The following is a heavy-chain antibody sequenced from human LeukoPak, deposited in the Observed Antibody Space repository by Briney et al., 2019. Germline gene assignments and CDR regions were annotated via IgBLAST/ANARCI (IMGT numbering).Heavy chain of an antibody. J-gene: IGHJ6*03. Sequence: PSETLSLTCTVSGGSISSSSYYWGWIRQPPGKGLEWIGSIYYSGSTYYNPSLKSRVTISVDTSKNQFSLKLSSVTAADTAVYYCAGKDIVVVPAAIRRHYYYYMDVWGKGTTVTVSS. CDR2: IYYSGST. CDR1: GGSISSSSYY. V-gene: IGHV4-39*01. CDR3: AGKDIVVVPAAIRRHYYYYMDV. D-gene: IGHD2-2*02.